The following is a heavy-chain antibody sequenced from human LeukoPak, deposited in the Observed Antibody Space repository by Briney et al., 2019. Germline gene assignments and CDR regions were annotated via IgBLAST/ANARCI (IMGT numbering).Heavy chain of an antibody. Sequence: ASVKVSCKASGYTFTSYDINWVRQATGQGLEWMGWMNPNSGNTGYAQKFQGRVTMTRNTSISTAYMELSSLRSEDAAVYYCARVLLRYFDWTYYGMDVWGQGTTVTVSS. D-gene: IGHD3-9*01. CDR3: ARVLLRYFDWTYYGMDV. CDR1: GYTFTSYD. V-gene: IGHV1-8*01. J-gene: IGHJ6*02. CDR2: MNPNSGNT.